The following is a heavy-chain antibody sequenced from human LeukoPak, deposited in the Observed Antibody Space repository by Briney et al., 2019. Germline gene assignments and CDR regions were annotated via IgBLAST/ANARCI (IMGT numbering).Heavy chain of an antibody. D-gene: IGHD3-16*01. CDR2: INQHGGDK. CDR3: ASVPLRGDAFDI. V-gene: IGHV3-7*01. J-gene: IGHJ3*02. CDR1: GCTFSTYW. Sequence: PGGALRLSCAASGCTFSTYWMSWVRQAPGKGLEWVANINQHGGDKNYLDSVKGRFTISRDNAQNSLYLQMNSLRAEDTAVYYCASVPLRGDAFDIWGQGTMVTVSS.